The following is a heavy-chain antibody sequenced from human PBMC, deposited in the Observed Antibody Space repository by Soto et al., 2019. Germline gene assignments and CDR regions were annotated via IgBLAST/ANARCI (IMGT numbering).Heavy chain of an antibody. D-gene: IGHD1-20*01. CDR3: ARVGWYNWNIRLDAFDI. V-gene: IGHV3-66*01. CDR2: IYSGGNT. J-gene: IGHJ3*02. CDR1: GFTVSSDY. Sequence: GGSLRLSCAASGFTVSSDYMSWVRQAPGKGLDWVSVIYSGGNTYYGNSVEGRFTISRDDSKNTLYLQMNSLRVEDTAVYYCARVGWYNWNIRLDAFDIWGQGTMVTVSS.